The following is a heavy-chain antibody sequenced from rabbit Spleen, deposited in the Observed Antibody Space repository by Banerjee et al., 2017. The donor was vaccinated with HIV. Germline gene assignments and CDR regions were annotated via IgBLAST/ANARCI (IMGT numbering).Heavy chain of an antibody. CDR1: GFSFSSSYW. CDR3: ARDLTPGKSSGYGL. CDR2: IVTGSGNT. J-gene: IGHJ4*01. D-gene: IGHD1-1*01. V-gene: IGHV1S45*01. Sequence: QEQLVESGGGLVKPGASLTLTCTASGFSFSSSYWICWVRQAPGKGLERIGCIVTGSGNTYYASWAKGRFTISKTSSTTVTLQRTSLADADTATYFCARDLTPGKSSGYGLWGPGTLVTVS.